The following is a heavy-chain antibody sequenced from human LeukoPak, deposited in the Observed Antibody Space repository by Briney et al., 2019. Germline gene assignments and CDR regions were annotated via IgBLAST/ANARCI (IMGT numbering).Heavy chain of an antibody. V-gene: IGHV5-51*01. J-gene: IGHJ3*02. CDR1: GYSFPNYW. CDR2: IYPGDSDT. CDR3: ARSIRYYYDSSDAFDI. D-gene: IGHD3-22*01. Sequence: GESLKISCKGSGYSFPNYWIGWVRQMPGKGLEWMGIIYPGDSDTRYSPSFQGQVTISADKSISTAYLQWSSLKASDTAMYYCARSIRYYYDSSDAFDIWGQGTMVTVSS.